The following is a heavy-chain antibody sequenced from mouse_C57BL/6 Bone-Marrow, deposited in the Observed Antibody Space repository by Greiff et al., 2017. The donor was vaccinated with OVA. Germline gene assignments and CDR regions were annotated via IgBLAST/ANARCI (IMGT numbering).Heavy chain of an antibody. CDR3: ARSYDYYSAWFAY. V-gene: IGHV1-64*01. J-gene: IGHJ3*01. D-gene: IGHD2-4*01. CDR1: GYTFTSYW. CDR2: IHPNSGST. Sequence: VQLQQPGAELVKPGASVKLSCKASGYTFTSYWMHWVKQRPGQGLEWIGMIHPNSGSTNYNEKFKSKATLTVDKSSSTAYMQLSSLTSEDSAVYYCARSYDYYSAWFAYWGQGTLVTVSA.